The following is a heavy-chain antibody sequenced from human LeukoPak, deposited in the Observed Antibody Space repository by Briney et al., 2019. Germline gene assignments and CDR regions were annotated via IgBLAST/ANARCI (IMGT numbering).Heavy chain of an antibody. V-gene: IGHV3-23*01. CDR1: GFTFSSYA. D-gene: IGHD2-2*01. CDR2: ISGSGGST. Sequence: GGSLRLSCAASGFTFSSYAMSWVRQAPGKGLEWISAISGSGGSTYYADSVKGRFTISRDNSKNTLYLQLNSLRAEDTAVYYCAKSTSPLYYYYGMDVWGQGTTVTVSS. CDR3: AKSTSPLYYYYGMDV. J-gene: IGHJ6*02.